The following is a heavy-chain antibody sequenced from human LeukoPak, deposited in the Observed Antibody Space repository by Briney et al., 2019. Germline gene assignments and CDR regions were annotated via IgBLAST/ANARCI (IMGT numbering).Heavy chain of an antibody. J-gene: IGHJ4*02. CDR2: VKEDGSQK. D-gene: IGHD5-24*01. CDR1: GFTFSHYW. Sequence: PGGSLRLPCAASGFTFSHYWMTWVRQAPGKGLEWVANVKEDGSQKTYVDSVKGRFTISRDNAKNSLFLQMNNVRADDTAVYYCARYTYKHDCWGQGTLVTVSS. CDR3: ARYTYKHDC. V-gene: IGHV3-7*01.